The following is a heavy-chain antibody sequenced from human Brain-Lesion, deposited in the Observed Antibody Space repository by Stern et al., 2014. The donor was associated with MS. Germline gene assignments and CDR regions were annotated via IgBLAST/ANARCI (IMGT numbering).Heavy chain of an antibody. Sequence: VQLVESGAEVKKPGSSVKVSCKASGGTFTTHPITWWRQAPGQGLEWMGGIIPFLNTTNYAQNFQGRTTNTADKSTGTTYMEISSLRSDDTAVYYCASSVVASGHWGQGTLVIVS. J-gene: IGHJ4*02. CDR3: ASSVVASGH. V-gene: IGHV1-69*06. D-gene: IGHD2-21*01. CDR1: GGTFTTHP. CDR2: IIPFLNTT.